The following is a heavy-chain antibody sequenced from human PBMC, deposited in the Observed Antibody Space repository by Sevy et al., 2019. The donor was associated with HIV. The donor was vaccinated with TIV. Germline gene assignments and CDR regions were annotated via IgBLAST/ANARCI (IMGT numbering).Heavy chain of an antibody. CDR1: GFTFSSYN. CDR3: AKWAADRRWFFDY. CDR2: ISSSSSYV. J-gene: IGHJ4*02. V-gene: IGHV3-21*06. Sequence: GESLKISCVASGFTFSSYNMNWVRQAPGKGLEWVSSISSSSSYVYHADSVKGRFTISRDNAKNSLYLQMNSLRAEDTAVYYCAKWAADRRWFFDYWGQGTLVTVSS. D-gene: IGHD2-15*01.